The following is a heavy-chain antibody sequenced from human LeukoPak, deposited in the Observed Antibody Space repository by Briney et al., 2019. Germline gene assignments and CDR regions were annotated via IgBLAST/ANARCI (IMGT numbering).Heavy chain of an antibody. D-gene: IGHD3-22*01. Sequence: GSLRLSCAASGFTFRKAWMNWVRQAPGKGLEWVGRIKSKNDGGPTDYAAPVKGRFAISRDDSKNTLYLQMNSLKTEDTAVYYCTTNPYDRSGYHIWGQGTMVTVSS. CDR3: TTNPYDRSGYHI. V-gene: IGHV3-15*01. CDR1: GFTFRKAW. CDR2: IKSKNDGGPT. J-gene: IGHJ3*02.